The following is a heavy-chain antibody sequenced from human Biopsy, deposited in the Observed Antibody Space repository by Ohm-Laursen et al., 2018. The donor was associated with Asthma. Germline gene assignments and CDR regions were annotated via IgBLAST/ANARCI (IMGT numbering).Heavy chain of an antibody. CDR1: GGTFSNFA. CDR3: ASDFPKDYVRYNFQF. J-gene: IGHJ4*02. Sequence: GASVKVSCKAPGGTFSNFAISWVRQAPGQGLEWLGGIMTVFGTTNYAQKFRGRVTITADESTSTAYMELSSLSSDDTAMHYCASDFPKDYVRYNFQFWGQGTLVTVSS. V-gene: IGHV1-69*13. D-gene: IGHD4-17*01. CDR2: IMTVFGTT.